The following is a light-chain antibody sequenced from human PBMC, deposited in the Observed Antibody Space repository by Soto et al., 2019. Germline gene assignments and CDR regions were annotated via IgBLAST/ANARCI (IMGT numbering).Light chain of an antibody. Sequence: DIQMTQSPSTLSASVGDRVTITCRASQSISSWLAWYQQKPGKAPKLLIYDASSLESGVPSRFSGSGSGKEFTLTISSLQPDDFATYYCQQYNSYRGTFGQGTKVEIK. V-gene: IGKV1-5*01. J-gene: IGKJ1*01. CDR3: QQYNSYRGT. CDR1: QSISSW. CDR2: DAS.